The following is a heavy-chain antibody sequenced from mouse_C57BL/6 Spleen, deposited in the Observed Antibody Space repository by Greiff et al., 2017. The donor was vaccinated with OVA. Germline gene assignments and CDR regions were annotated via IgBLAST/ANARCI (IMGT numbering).Heavy chain of an antibody. Sequence: EVQLVESGPELVKPGASVKIPCKASGYTFTDYNMDWVKQSHGKSLEWIGDINPNNGGTIYNQKFKGKATLTVDKSSSTAYMELRSLTSEDTAVYYCARPGRAMDYWGQGTSVTVSS. V-gene: IGHV1-18*01. CDR1: GYTFTDYN. D-gene: IGHD3-1*01. J-gene: IGHJ4*01. CDR3: ARPGRAMDY. CDR2: INPNNGGT.